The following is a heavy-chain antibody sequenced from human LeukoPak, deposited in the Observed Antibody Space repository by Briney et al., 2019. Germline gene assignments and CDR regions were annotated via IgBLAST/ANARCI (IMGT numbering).Heavy chain of an antibody. V-gene: IGHV3-23*05. CDR3: AKDIVPDSGWDLDY. Sequence: GGSLRLSCVASGITFSTYSMTWVRQRPGKGLEWVARIYNSGTKIFYADSVKGRFTISRDNSNNVLFLQMDSLRAEDSAIYYCAKDIVPDSGWDLDYWGRGTLVTVSS. CDR2: IYNSGTKI. J-gene: IGHJ4*02. CDR1: GITFSTYS. D-gene: IGHD6-19*01.